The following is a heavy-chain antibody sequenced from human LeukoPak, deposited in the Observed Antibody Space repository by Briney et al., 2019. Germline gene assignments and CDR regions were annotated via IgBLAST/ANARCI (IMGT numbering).Heavy chain of an antibody. J-gene: IGHJ4*02. V-gene: IGHV3-30*04. CDR1: GFTFSSYA. CDR3: ARDGIVGATITKTDY. D-gene: IGHD1-26*01. CDR2: ISSDGRNK. Sequence: GGSLRLSCAASGFTFSSYAMHWVRQAPGKGLEWVAVISSDGRNKYSADSVKGRFTISRDNSKNTLYLQMNSLRTEDTAVYYCARDGIVGATITKTDYWGQGTLVTVSS.